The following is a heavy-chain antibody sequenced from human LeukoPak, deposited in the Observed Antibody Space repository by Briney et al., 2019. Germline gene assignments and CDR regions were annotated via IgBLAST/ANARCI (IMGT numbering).Heavy chain of an antibody. V-gene: IGHV1-2*02. CDR3: ARGTVTTEDY. CDR1: GYTFTAYS. Sequence: ASVKVSCKASGYTFTAYSMHWVRQAPGQGLEYMGWINPNSGDTNYAQKFQGKVTMTRDTSMSTAYMELRSLRSDDTAVYYCARGTVTTEDYWGQGTLVTVSS. CDR2: INPNSGDT. J-gene: IGHJ4*02. D-gene: IGHD4-17*01.